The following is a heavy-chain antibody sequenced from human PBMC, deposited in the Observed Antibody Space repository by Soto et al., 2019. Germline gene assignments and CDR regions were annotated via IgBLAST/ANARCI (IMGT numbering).Heavy chain of an antibody. CDR3: ARGIAARPPRFDY. J-gene: IGHJ4*02. CDR1: GFTFSSYA. D-gene: IGHD6-6*01. CDR2: ISYDGSNK. Sequence: LRLSCAASGFTFSSYAMHWVRQAPGKGLEWVAVISYDGSNKYYADSVKGRFTISRDNSKNTLYLQMNSLRAEDTAVYYCARGIAARPPRFDYWGQGTLVTVSS. V-gene: IGHV3-30-3*01.